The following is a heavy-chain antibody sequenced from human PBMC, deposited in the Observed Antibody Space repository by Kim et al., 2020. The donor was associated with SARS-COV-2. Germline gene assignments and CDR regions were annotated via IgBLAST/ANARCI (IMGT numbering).Heavy chain of an antibody. CDR3: ARQEARLDWFDP. Sequence: SETLSLTCTVSGGSISSSSYYWGWIRQPPGKGLEWIGSIYYSGSTYYNPSLKSRVTISVDTSKNQFSLKLSSVTAADTAVYYCARQEARLDWFDPWGQGTLVTVSS. V-gene: IGHV4-39*01. J-gene: IGHJ5*02. CDR1: GGSISSSSYY. D-gene: IGHD3-3*01. CDR2: IYYSGST.